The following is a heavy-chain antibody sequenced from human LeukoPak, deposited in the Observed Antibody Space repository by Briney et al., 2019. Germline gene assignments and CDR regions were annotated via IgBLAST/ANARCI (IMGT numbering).Heavy chain of an antibody. CDR2: IIPILGIA. Sequence: SVNVSCKASLGTFSSYAISWVRQAPGQGLEWRGRIIPILGIANYAQKFQVRVTITSDKSTSTSYMEMSSLTSEDMAVYYCARREVTLAYWGQGTLVTVSS. V-gene: IGHV1-69*04. CDR3: ARREVTLAY. CDR1: LGTFSSYA. J-gene: IGHJ4*02. D-gene: IGHD2-21*02.